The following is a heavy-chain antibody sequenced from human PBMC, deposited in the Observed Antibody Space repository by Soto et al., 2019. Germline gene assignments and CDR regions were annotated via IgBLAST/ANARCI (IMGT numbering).Heavy chain of an antibody. D-gene: IGHD3-3*01. Sequence: SVKVSCKASGGTFSSYAISWVRQAPGQGLEWMGGIIPIFGTANYAQKFQGRVTITADESTSTAYMELSSLRSEDTAVYYCARGGLLRFLEWFRYGMDVWGQGTTVTVYS. J-gene: IGHJ6*02. V-gene: IGHV1-69*13. CDR2: IIPIFGTA. CDR1: GGTFSSYA. CDR3: ARGGLLRFLEWFRYGMDV.